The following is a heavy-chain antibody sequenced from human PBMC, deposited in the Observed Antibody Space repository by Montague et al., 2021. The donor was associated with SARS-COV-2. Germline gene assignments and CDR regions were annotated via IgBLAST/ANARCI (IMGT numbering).Heavy chain of an antibody. J-gene: IGHJ4*02. V-gene: IGHV4-34*01. CDR1: SGSLSGYY. CDR3: ARLESSWWVLDD. D-gene: IGHD2-8*02. Sequence: SETLSLTCAVYSGSLSGYYCSWIRQAPGKGPEWIGEINYSGDTYYNPSLTSRVTISMDTSESQFSLKMTSVTAADTAVYYCARLESSWWVLDDWGQGTLVTVSS. CDR2: INYSGDT.